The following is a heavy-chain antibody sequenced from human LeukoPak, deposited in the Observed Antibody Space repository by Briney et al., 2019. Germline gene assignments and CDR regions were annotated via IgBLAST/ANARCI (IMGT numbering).Heavy chain of an antibody. CDR2: ISAYNGNT. V-gene: IGHV1-18*01. Sequence: ASVKVSCKASGYTFTSYGISWVRQAPGQGLEWMGWISAYNGNTNYAQKLQGRVTMTTDTSTSTAYMELSSLRSEDTAVYYYATGLAGIAAALMWGQGTLVTVSS. CDR3: ATGLAGIAAALM. D-gene: IGHD6-13*01. J-gene: IGHJ4*02. CDR1: GYTFTSYG.